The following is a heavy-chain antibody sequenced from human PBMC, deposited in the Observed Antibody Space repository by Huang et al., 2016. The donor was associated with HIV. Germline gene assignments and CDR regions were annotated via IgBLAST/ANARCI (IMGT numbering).Heavy chain of an antibody. CDR3: ARMRGGYNFDY. V-gene: IGHV3-7*01. CDR1: GFTFNSFW. D-gene: IGHD3-16*01. CDR2: IKQDGSEK. Sequence: EVQLVESGGGLVQPGGSLRLSCAASGFTFNSFWMGWVRQAPGEGLGWVANIKQDGSEKGYVDSLKGRFTISRDNAKNSLYLQMNSLRAEDTAVYYCARMRGGYNFDYWGQGTLVTVSS. J-gene: IGHJ4*02.